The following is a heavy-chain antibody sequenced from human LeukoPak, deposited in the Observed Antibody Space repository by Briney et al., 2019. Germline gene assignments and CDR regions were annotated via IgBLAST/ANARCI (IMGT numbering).Heavy chain of an antibody. CDR3: ARETTYYDILTGQRGGYYYMDV. CDR1: GFTFSSYS. D-gene: IGHD3-9*01. CDR2: ISSSSSYI. V-gene: IGHV3-21*01. Sequence: GGSLRLSCAASGFTFSSYSMNWVRQAPGKGLEWVSSISSSSSYIYYADSVKGRFTISRDNAKNSLYLQMNSLRAEDTAVYYCARETTYYDILTGQRGGYYYMDVWGKGTTVTVSS. J-gene: IGHJ6*03.